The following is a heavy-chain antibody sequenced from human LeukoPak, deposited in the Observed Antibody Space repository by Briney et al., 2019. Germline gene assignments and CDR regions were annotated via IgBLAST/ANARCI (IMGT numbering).Heavy chain of an antibody. CDR2: INWNGGST. CDR3: ARDSSYYYYYYMDV. V-gene: IGHV3-20*04. J-gene: IGHJ6*03. CDR1: GFTFDDYG. Sequence: GGSLRLSCAASGFTFDDYGMSWVCQAPGKGLEWVSGINWNGGSTGYADSVKGRFTISRDNAKNSLYLQMNSLRAEDTALYYCARDSSYYYYYYMDVWGKGTTVTVSS.